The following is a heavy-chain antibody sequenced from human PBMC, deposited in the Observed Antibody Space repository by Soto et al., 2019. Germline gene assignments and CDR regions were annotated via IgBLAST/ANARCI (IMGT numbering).Heavy chain of an antibody. CDR2: ISGSSRTT. D-gene: IGHD4-17*01. CDR3: ARSYNDYGSFDD. Sequence: EVQLVESGGGLVQPGGSLKLSCAASGFAFSSYSMNWVRQAPGKGLEWVSYISGSSRTTSYADSVKGRFTISRDTAKKSLFLQMNSLTDEDTAVYYCARSYNDYGSFDDWGQGALVTVSP. J-gene: IGHJ4*02. CDR1: GFAFSSYS. V-gene: IGHV3-48*02.